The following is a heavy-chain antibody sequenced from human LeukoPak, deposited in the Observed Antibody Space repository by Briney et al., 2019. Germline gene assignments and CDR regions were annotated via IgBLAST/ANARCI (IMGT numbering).Heavy chain of an antibody. Sequence: GGSLRLFCAASGFTFSSYWMNWARQAPGKGLEWVASINHNGNVNYYVDSVKGRFTISGDNAKNSLYLQMSNLRAEDTAVYFCARGGGLDVWGQGATVTVSS. D-gene: IGHD3-16*01. J-gene: IGHJ6*02. CDR2: INHNGNVN. CDR1: GFTFSSYW. V-gene: IGHV3-7*03. CDR3: ARGGGLDV.